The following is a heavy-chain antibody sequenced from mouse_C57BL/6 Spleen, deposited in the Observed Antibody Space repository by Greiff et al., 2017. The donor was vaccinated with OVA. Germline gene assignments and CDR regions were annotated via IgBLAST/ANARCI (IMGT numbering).Heavy chain of an antibody. CDR1: GYTFTSYW. J-gene: IGHJ4*01. CDR3: ARDYDYDKGYAMDY. V-gene: IGHV1-72*01. CDR2: IDPNSGGT. Sequence: QQSCKASGYTFTSYWMHWVKQRPGRGLEWIGRIDPNSGGTKYNEKFKSKATLTVDKPSSTAYMQLSSLTSEDSAVYYCARDYDYDKGYAMDYWGQGTSVTVSS. D-gene: IGHD2-4*01.